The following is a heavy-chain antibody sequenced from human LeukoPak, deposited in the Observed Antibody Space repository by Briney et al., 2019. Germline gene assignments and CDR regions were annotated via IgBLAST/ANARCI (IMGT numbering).Heavy chain of an antibody. J-gene: IGHJ4*02. CDR3: AKRIAAAGPYFDS. D-gene: IGHD6-13*01. CDR1: GFTFSSYA. V-gene: IGHV3-23*01. CDR2: ISASGGST. Sequence: GGCLRLSCAASGFTFSSYAMTWVRQAPGKGLEWVSAISASGGSTYYADSVKGRFTISRDNSKNTLSLQMDSLRAEDTAVYYCAKRIAAAGPYFDSWGQGTLVTVSS.